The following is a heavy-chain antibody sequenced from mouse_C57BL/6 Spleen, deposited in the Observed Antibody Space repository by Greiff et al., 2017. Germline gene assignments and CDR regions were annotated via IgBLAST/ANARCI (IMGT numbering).Heavy chain of an antibody. J-gene: IGHJ2*01. CDR1: GYTFTSYW. CDR2: IYPSDSET. V-gene: IGHV1-61*01. Sequence: VQLQQPGAELVRPGSSVKLSCKASGYTFTSYWMDWVKQRPGQGLEWIGNIYPSDSETHYNQKFKGKATLTVDTSSSTAYMQLSSLTSEDSAVYYYASDTFWFDYWGQGTTLTVSS. CDR3: ASDTFWFDY.